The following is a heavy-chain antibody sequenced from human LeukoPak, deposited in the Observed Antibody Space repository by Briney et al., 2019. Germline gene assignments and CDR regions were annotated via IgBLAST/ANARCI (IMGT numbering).Heavy chain of an antibody. D-gene: IGHD6-19*01. Sequence: PSETLSLTCTVSGGSISSSSYYWGWIRQPPGKGLEWIGSINYSGSTYYNPSLKSRVTISLDTSKNQFSLKLSSVTAADTAVYYCARSSYIAVAGYFDYWGQGTLVTVSS. CDR3: ARSSYIAVAGYFDY. CDR1: GGSISSSSYY. V-gene: IGHV4-39*01. CDR2: INYSGST. J-gene: IGHJ4*02.